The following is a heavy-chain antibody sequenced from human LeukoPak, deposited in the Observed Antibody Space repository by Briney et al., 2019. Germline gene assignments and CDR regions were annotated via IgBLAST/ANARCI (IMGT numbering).Heavy chain of an antibody. D-gene: IGHD6-13*01. J-gene: IGHJ4*02. CDR3: ARTPRIAVASSFDY. CDR1: GFTFSNYW. CDR2: IKQDGSEK. V-gene: IGHV3-7*01. Sequence: PGGSLRLSCAASGFTFSNYWMTWVRQAPGKGLEWVADIKQDGSEKLYVNSVRGRFTISRDNAKMSLFLQMNSLRAEDTAVYYCARTPRIAVASSFDYWGQGTLVTVSS.